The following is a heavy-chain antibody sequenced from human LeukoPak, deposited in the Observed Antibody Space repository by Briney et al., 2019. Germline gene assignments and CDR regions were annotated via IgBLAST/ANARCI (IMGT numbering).Heavy chain of an antibody. J-gene: IGHJ4*02. CDR2: ITSSSDYI. CDR1: GFTFSSYS. CDR3: ARGSGRISIFGVPY. V-gene: IGHV3-21*01. Sequence: PGGSLRLSCAASGFTFSSYSMNWVRQAPGKGLQWVSSITSSSDYIYYADSVKGRFTISRDNAKNSLYLQMNSLRAEDTAVYYCARGSGRISIFGVPYWGQGTLVTVSS. D-gene: IGHD3-3*01.